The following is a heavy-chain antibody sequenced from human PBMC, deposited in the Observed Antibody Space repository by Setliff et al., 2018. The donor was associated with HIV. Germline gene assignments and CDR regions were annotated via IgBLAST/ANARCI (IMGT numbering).Heavy chain of an antibody. CDR3: ARDLIAQRGYSSAFYDY. D-gene: IGHD6-25*01. Sequence: LRLSCAASGFTFSAYSMNWVRQAPGKGLEWVSSISTSSTYIYYADSVKGRFTISRDNAKNSLYLQMNSLRAEDTAVYYCARDLIAQRGYSSAFYDYWGQGTLVTVSS. CDR2: ISTSSTYI. CDR1: GFTFSAYS. V-gene: IGHV3-21*01. J-gene: IGHJ4*02.